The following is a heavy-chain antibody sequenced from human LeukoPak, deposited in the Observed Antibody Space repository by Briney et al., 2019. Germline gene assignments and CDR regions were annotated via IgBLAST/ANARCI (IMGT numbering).Heavy chain of an antibody. V-gene: IGHV3-23*01. CDR1: GFTFSGYA. CDR3: AKAIAAVVYTTFDY. CDR2: ITGSGGSA. Sequence: GGSLRLSCAASGFTFSGYALSWVRQAPGKGLEWVSTITGSGGSAYYADSVKGRFTISRDNSKNTLYLQMNSLRAEDTAVYYCAKAIAAVVYTTFDYWGQGTLVTVSS. D-gene: IGHD5/OR15-5a*01. J-gene: IGHJ4*02.